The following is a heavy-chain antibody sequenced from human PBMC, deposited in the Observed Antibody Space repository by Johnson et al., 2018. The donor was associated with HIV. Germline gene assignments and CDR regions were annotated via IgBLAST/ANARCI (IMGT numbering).Heavy chain of an antibody. CDR3: ARGRAVAGTRAFDI. D-gene: IGHD6-19*01. CDR2: IYNDGSRT. CDR1: GFAFRTYW. J-gene: IGHJ3*02. Sequence: EVQLVESGGGVVQPGRSLRLSCAASGFAFRTYWMVWVRQVPGKRPVWVARIYNDGSRTTYADSVRGRFTISRYNSKNTLYLQMNSLRAEDTAVYYCARGRAVAGTRAFDIWGQGTMVTVSS. V-gene: IGHV3-74*03.